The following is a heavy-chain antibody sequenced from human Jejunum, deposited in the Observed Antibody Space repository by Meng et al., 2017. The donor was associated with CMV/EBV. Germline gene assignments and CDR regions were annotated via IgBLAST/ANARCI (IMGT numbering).Heavy chain of an antibody. CDR1: EFTVSNNY. V-gene: IGHV3-66*01. Sequence: EVQLVESGGGLVQPGGSLRLSGAASEFTVSNNYMAWVRQAPGKGLGWVSVIYSGGSTYYGDSVKDRFTISRDTSKNTVYLQMDSLRAEDTAVYYCARGAGSSSSRRYLDYWGQGTMVTVYS. CDR3: ARGAGSSSSRRYLDY. J-gene: IGHJ4*03. CDR2: IYSGGST. D-gene: IGHD6-6*01.